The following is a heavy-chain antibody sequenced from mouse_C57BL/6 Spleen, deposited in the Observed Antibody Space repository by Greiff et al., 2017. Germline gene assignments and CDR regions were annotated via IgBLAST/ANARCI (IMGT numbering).Heavy chain of an antibody. V-gene: IGHV1-22*01. Sequence: EVQLQQSGPELVKPGASVKMSCKASGYTFTDYNMHWVKQSHGKSLEWIGYINPNNGGTSYNQKFKGKATLTVNKSSSTAYMELRSLTSEDSAVYYCARETRIYYGNYDAMDYWGQGTSVTVSS. CDR2: INPNNGGT. CDR3: ARETRIYYGNYDAMDY. J-gene: IGHJ4*01. CDR1: GYTFTDYN. D-gene: IGHD2-1*01.